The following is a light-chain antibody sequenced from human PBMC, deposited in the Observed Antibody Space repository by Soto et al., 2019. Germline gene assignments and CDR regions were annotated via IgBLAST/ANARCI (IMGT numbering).Light chain of an antibody. V-gene: IGLV1-40*01. Sequence: QSVLTQPPSVSEAPGQRVTISCTGSSSNIGAGYEAHWYQQVPGTAPKLLIYENNNRPSGLPDRFSGSKSGPSAYLAITGLQAEDEAEYYCQSYDSSLSGYVFGPGTKLTVL. J-gene: IGLJ1*01. CDR3: QSYDSSLSGYV. CDR1: SSNIGAGYE. CDR2: ENN.